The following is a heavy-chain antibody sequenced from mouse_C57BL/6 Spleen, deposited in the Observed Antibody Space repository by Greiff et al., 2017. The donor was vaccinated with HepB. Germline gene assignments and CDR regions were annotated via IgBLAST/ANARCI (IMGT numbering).Heavy chain of an antibody. V-gene: IGHV1-50*01. J-gene: IGHJ1*03. CDR1: GYTFTSYW. CDR2: IDPSDSYT. Sequence: QVQLQQPGAELVKPGASVKLSCKASGYTFTSYWMQWVKQRPGQGLEWIGEIDPSDSYTNYNQKFKGKATLTVDTSSSTAYMQLSSLTSEDAAVYYCAGFDYGSRRYFDVWGTGTTVTVSS. CDR3: AGFDYGSRRYFDV. D-gene: IGHD1-1*01.